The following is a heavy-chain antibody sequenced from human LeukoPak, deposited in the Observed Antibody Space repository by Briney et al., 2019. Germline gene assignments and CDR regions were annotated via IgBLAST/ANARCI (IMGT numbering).Heavy chain of an antibody. D-gene: IGHD3-10*01. Sequence: PGGSLRLSCAASGFAFNTYSMNWVRQAPGKGLEWVSFIFSSSTYIYYTDSVKGGFTISRDNSKNTLYLQINSLRVEDTAVYYCARDPPAVGGAGSYYYYYMDVWGKGTTVTVSS. J-gene: IGHJ6*03. CDR2: IFSSSTYI. V-gene: IGHV3-21*04. CDR3: ARDPPAVGGAGSYYYYYMDV. CDR1: GFAFNTYS.